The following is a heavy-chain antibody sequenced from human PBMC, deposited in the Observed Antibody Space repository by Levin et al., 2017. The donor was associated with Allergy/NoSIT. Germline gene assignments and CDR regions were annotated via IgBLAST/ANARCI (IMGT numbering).Heavy chain of an antibody. V-gene: IGHV3-74*01. CDR1: GFTFNHYW. Sequence: GGSLRLSCAASGFTFNHYWMNWVRQAPGKGLVWVSLINPDGSTTTYADSVKGRFTISRDNAKNTVYLQMNSLGAEDTAVYYCARDLKGSPDYWGQGTLVTVSS. CDR2: INPDGSTT. CDR3: ARDLKGSPDY. J-gene: IGHJ4*02.